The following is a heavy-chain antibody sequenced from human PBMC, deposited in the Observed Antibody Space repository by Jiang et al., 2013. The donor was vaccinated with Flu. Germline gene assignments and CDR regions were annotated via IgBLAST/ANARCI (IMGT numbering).Heavy chain of an antibody. CDR3: ASSKYSGGSYYYYGMDV. Sequence: GDSITSYYWNWIRQPPGKGFEWIGHXFYNEGTSXNPSLKSRVYDISRHVQGPTFSPEARVLVTAADTAVYYCASSKYSGGSYYYYGMDVWGRGTAVTVSS. V-gene: IGHV4-59*01. J-gene: IGHJ6*02. CDR2: XFYNEGT. D-gene: IGHD1-26*01. CDR1: GDSITSYY.